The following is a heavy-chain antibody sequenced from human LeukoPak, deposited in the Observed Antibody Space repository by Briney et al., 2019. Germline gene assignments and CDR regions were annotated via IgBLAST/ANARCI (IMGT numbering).Heavy chain of an antibody. Sequence: GGSLRLSCAASGFTFSSYAMSWVRQAPGKGLEWVSAISGSGGSTYYADSVKGRFTISRDNSKNTLYLQMNSLRAEDTAVYYCAKDFGSIVGATSSFDYWGQGTLVTASS. CDR3: AKDFGSIVGATSSFDY. V-gene: IGHV3-23*01. CDR2: ISGSGGST. J-gene: IGHJ4*02. CDR1: GFTFSSYA. D-gene: IGHD1-26*01.